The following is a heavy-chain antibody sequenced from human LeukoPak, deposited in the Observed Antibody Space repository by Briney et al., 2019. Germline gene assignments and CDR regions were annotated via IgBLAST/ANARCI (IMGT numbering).Heavy chain of an antibody. J-gene: IGHJ4*02. CDR3: ARGGGYSYGKGYDY. CDR2: INHSGST. D-gene: IGHD5-18*01. V-gene: IGHV4-34*01. CDR1: GGSFSGYY. Sequence: PSETLSLTCAVYGGSFSGYYWSWIRQPPGKGLEWIGEINHSGSTNYNPSLKSRVTISVDRSKNQFSLKLSSVTAADTAVYYCARGGGYSYGKGYDYWGQGTLVTVSS.